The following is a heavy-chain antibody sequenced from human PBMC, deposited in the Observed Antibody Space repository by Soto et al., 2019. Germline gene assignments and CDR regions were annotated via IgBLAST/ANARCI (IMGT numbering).Heavy chain of an antibody. J-gene: IGHJ4*02. Sequence: ASVKVSCKASGYTFTSYDINWVRQATGQGLEWMGWMNPNSGNTGYAQKFQGRVTMTRNTSISTAYMELSSLRSEDTAVYYCARDLELVVPAALHYWGQGTLVTVSS. CDR3: ARDLELVVPAALHY. CDR2: MNPNSGNT. D-gene: IGHD2-2*01. CDR1: GYTFTSYD. V-gene: IGHV1-8*01.